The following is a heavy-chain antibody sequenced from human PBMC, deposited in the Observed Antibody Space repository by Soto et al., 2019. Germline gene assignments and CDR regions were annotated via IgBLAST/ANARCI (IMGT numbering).Heavy chain of an antibody. V-gene: IGHV4-4*02. J-gene: IGHJ3*02. CDR2: IYHSGST. Sequence: QVQLQESGPGLVKHSGTLSLTCAVYGGSISSSNWWSWVRQPPGKGLEWIGEIYHSGSTNYNPSLESRYTISVDKSKNQFSLKLSFVTAADTAVYYCARAASYYPWLIVVVTAPRGAFYIWGQGTMVTVSS. CDR1: GGSISSSNW. D-gene: IGHD2-21*02. CDR3: ARAASYYPWLIVVVTAPRGAFYI.